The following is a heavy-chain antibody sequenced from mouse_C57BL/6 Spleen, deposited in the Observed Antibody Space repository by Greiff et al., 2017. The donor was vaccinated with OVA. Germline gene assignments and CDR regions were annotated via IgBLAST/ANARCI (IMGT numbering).Heavy chain of an antibody. V-gene: IGHV1-59*01. CDR2: IDPSDSYT. CDR1: GYTFTSYW. D-gene: IGHD2-3*01. Sequence: QVQLQQPGAELVRPGTSVKLSCKASGYTFTSYWMHWVKQRPGQGLEWIGVIDPSDSYTNYNQKFKGKATLTVDTSSSTAYMQLSSLTSEDSAVYYCAREWVYDGYLVGFAYWGQGTLVTVSA. CDR3: AREWVYDGYLVGFAY. J-gene: IGHJ3*01.